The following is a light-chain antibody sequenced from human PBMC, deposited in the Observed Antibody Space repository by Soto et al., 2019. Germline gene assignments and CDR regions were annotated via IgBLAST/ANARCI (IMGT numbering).Light chain of an antibody. CDR1: SSNIGAGYD. V-gene: IGLV1-40*01. Sequence: QSVLTQPPSVYGAPGQRVTISCNGSSSNIGAGYDVHWYQQLPGTAPKLLIYGNSNRPSGVPDRFSGSKSGTSASLAITGLQAEDEADYYCQSYDSSLSGHVFGTGTKVTVL. CDR2: GNS. CDR3: QSYDSSLSGHV. J-gene: IGLJ1*01.